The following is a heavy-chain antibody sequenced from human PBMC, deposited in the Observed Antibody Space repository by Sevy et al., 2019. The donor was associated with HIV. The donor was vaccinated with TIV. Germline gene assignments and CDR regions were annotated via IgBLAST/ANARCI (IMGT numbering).Heavy chain of an antibody. V-gene: IGHV1-18*01. CDR2: IRVGNGNA. CDR3: AAVHDCTSTSCYGALWFDP. CDR1: DYTFSNFG. Sequence: ASVKVSCKASDYTFSNFGFTWVRQAPGQGLEWMGWIRVGNGNANYARSLQGRVTMTTDTSTKTGYMKLRSLRSDDTAVYFCAAVHDCTSTSCYGALWFDPWGQGTLVTVSS. D-gene: IGHD2-2*01. J-gene: IGHJ5*02.